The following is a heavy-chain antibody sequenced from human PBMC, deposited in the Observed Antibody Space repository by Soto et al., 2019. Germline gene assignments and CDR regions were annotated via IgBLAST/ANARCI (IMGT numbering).Heavy chain of an antibody. J-gene: IGHJ4*02. CDR2: KHYSGIT. D-gene: IGHD3-10*01. CDR3: ATYYYASGTYSHLFDH. V-gene: IGHV4-31*03. Sequence: QVQLQESGPGLVKPSQTLSLTCIVSGGSISNDVYYWSWIRQHPGKGLEWIGYKHYSGITYLNPSLKSRVMISVDTSQHQFSLRLRSVTAADTAVYYCATYYYASGTYSHLFDHWGKGTLVTVSS. CDR1: GGSISNDVYY.